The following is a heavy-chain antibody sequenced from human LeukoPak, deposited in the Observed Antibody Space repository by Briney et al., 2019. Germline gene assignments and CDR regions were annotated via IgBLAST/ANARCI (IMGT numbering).Heavy chain of an antibody. V-gene: IGHV1-69*05. D-gene: IGHD2-21*02. Sequence: SVKVSCKASGGTFSSYAISWVRQAPGQGLEWMGGIIPIFGTANYAQKFQGRVTITTDESTSTAYMELSSLRSEDTAVYYCARGSRGVTSIDYWGQGTLVTVSS. CDR2: IIPIFGTA. CDR3: ARGSRGVTSIDY. J-gene: IGHJ4*02. CDR1: GGTFSSYA.